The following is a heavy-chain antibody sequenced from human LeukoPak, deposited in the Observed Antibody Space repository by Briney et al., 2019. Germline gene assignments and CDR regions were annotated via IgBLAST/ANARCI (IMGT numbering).Heavy chain of an antibody. J-gene: IGHJ5*02. CDR1: GGTFSSEA. V-gene: IGHV1-69*05. D-gene: IGHD1-1*01. Sequence: ASVKVSCKASGGTFSSEAFIWVRQAPGQGLEWMGGIIPIFGRADYAQKFQDIVTITTDESTSTVYMELSSLRSEDTAVYYCARGETILNWFDPWGQGTLVTVSS. CDR2: IIPIFGRA. CDR3: ARGETILNWFDP.